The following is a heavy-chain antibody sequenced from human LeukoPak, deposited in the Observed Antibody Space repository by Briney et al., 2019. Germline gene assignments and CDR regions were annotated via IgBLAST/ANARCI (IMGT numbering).Heavy chain of an antibody. V-gene: IGHV3-30*02. Sequence: GGSLRLSCAASGFTFSNYGMHWVRQAPGKGLEWVAFIRYDGSNKYYADSVKGRFTISRDNSKNTLYLQMNSLRAEDTAVYYCASTLRYYDFWSGYFNWFDPWGQGTLVTVSS. D-gene: IGHD3-3*01. CDR1: GFTFSNYG. CDR2: IRYDGSNK. CDR3: ASTLRYYDFWSGYFNWFDP. J-gene: IGHJ5*02.